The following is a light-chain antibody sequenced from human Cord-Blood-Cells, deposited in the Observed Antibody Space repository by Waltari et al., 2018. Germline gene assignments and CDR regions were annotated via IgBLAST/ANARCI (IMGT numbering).Light chain of an antibody. CDR2: AAS. V-gene: IGKV1-39*01. J-gene: IGKJ4*01. Sequence: DIQMTQSPSSLPASVGDRVTITWRGSQSISSHLNWYQQKPGKAPKLLIYAASSLQSEVPSMFSGSGSGTDFTLTSSSLQPEDFATYYCQQSYSTPLTFGGGTKVEIK. CDR1: QSISSH. CDR3: QQSYSTPLT.